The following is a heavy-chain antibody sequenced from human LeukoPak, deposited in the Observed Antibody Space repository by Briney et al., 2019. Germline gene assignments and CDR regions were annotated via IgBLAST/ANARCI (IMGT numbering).Heavy chain of an antibody. D-gene: IGHD3-22*01. Sequence: ASVKVSCKASGGTFSGYAISWVRQAPGQGLEWMGRIIPIFGTANYAQKFQGRVTITTDESTSTAYMELSSLRSEDTAVYYCARETMIVVVTNDWYFDLWGRGTLVTVSS. V-gene: IGHV1-69*05. CDR2: IIPIFGTA. CDR1: GGTFSGYA. J-gene: IGHJ2*01. CDR3: ARETMIVVVTNDWYFDL.